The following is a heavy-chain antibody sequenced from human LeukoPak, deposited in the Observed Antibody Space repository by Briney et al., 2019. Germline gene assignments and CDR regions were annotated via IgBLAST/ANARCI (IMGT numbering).Heavy chain of an antibody. Sequence: GRSLRLSCAASGFTFSSYAMHWVRQAPGKGLEWVANIKQDGSKKSYVDSVKGRFTISRDNAKLQMNSLGAEDTAIYYCTRVGYIDEGIDYWGQGTLVTVSS. D-gene: IGHD5-24*01. CDR1: GFTFSSYA. CDR3: TRVGYIDEGIDY. CDR2: IKQDGSKK. V-gene: IGHV3-7*04. J-gene: IGHJ4*02.